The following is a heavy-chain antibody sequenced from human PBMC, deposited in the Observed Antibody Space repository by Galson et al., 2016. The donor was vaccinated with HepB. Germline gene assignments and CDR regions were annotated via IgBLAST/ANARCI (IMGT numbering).Heavy chain of an antibody. CDR1: GGSIRSGGHS. CDR3: AGLVFEGSYHFDY. CDR2: IYYSGST. V-gene: IGHV4-31*03. J-gene: IGHJ4*02. D-gene: IGHD1-26*01. Sequence: TLSLTCTVSGGSIRSGGHSWSWIRHHPGKGLEWIGYIYYSGSTYYNPSLESRVTISVDTSQSQFSLKLTSVTAADTALYYCAGLVFEGSYHFDYWGQGTLVTVSS.